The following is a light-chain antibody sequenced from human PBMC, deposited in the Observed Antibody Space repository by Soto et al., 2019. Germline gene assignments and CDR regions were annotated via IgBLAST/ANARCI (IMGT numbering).Light chain of an antibody. J-gene: IGKJ1*01. Sequence: EIVMTQSPATLSVSPGERATLSCRASQSVSSNLAWYQQKPGQAPRLLIYGASTRATGIPARFSGSGSGTEFTLTISSLQSEDFAVYYCQQYNNRPPGTFGQGTKVAIK. V-gene: IGKV3-15*01. CDR1: QSVSSN. CDR2: GAS. CDR3: QQYNNRPPGT.